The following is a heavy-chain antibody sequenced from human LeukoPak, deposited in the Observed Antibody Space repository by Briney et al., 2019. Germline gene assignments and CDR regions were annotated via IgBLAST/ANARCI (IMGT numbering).Heavy chain of an antibody. CDR1: GYAFTGYY. D-gene: IGHD3-10*01. V-gene: IGHV1-2*02. J-gene: IGHJ4*02. Sequence: ASVKVSCKASGYAFTGYYMHWVRQAPGQGLEWMGWINPNSGGTNYAQKFQGRVTMTRDTSISTAYMELSRLRSDDTAVYYCARVAVLWFGEPFLDYWGQGTLVTVSS. CDR3: ARVAVLWFGEPFLDY. CDR2: INPNSGGT.